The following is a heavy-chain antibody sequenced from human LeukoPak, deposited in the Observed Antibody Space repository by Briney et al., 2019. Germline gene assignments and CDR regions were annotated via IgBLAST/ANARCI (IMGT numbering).Heavy chain of an antibody. CDR2: IIPIFGTA. Sequence: ASVKVSCKASGGTFSSYAISWVRQAPGQGLEWMGGIIPIFGTANYAQKFQGRVTITADESTSTAYMELSSLRSEDTAVYYCARDFDSSGYYYAAPFDPWGQGTLVTVSS. V-gene: IGHV1-69*13. CDR1: GGTFSSYA. D-gene: IGHD3-22*01. J-gene: IGHJ5*02. CDR3: ARDFDSSGYYYAAPFDP.